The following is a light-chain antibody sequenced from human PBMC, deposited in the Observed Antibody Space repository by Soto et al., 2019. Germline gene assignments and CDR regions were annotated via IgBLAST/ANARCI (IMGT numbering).Light chain of an antibody. CDR2: AVD. CDR3: SSYAGRYTMV. J-gene: IGLJ2*01. Sequence: QSALTQPASVSGSPGQSITISCTGTSSDVGGYDYVSWYQQHPGKAPKLIIYAVDTRPSGVSDRFSGSKSDNTASLTISGLQPEDEGDYYCSSYAGRYTMVFGGGTQLTVL. V-gene: IGLV2-14*01. CDR1: SSDVGGYDY.